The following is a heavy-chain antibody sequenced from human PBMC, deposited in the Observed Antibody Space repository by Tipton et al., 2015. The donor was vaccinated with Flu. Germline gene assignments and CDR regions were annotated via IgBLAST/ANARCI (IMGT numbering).Heavy chain of an antibody. CDR2: IKQDGSEH. CDR3: ARAPEWLSYGFDI. J-gene: IGHJ3*02. CDR1: GFTFSTYW. Sequence: SLRLSCAASGFTFSTYWMTWVRRAPGKGLEWVANIKQDGSEHYYLDSVKGRFTISRDNAKNTLYLQMSNLRAEDTAMYFCARAPEWLSYGFDIWGQGTKVTVSP. V-gene: IGHV3-7*01. D-gene: IGHD3-3*01.